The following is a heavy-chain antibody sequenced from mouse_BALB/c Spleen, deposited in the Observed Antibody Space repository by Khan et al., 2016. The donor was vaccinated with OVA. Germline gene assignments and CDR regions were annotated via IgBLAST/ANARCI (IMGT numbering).Heavy chain of an antibody. CDR1: GYTFTYYV. V-gene: IGHV1-81*01. CDR2: IYPGSDNA. J-gene: IGHJ2*01. Sequence: QVQLQQSGPELVKPGASVKMSCKASGYTFTYYVITWVKQRTGQGLEWIGEIYPGSDNAYYNERFKGKATLTADKSSNTTHMQRSSLTSEVSAVYFCARGDGYYVYFDYWGQGTTLTVSS. CDR3: ARGDGYYVYFDY. D-gene: IGHD2-3*01.